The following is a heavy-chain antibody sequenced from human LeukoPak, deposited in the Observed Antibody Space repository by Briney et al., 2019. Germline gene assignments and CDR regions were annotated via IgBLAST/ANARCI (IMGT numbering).Heavy chain of an antibody. CDR1: GYTFTSYD. CDR3: ARGIAAAGGPDY. Sequence: ASVKVSCKASGYTFTSYDINWVRQATGQGLAGMGWMNPNRGNTGYAQKFQGRGTMIRNTSIRTAYMELSSLRSEDTAVYYCARGIAAAGGPDYWGQGTLVTVSS. CDR2: MNPNRGNT. J-gene: IGHJ4*02. D-gene: IGHD6-13*01. V-gene: IGHV1-8*01.